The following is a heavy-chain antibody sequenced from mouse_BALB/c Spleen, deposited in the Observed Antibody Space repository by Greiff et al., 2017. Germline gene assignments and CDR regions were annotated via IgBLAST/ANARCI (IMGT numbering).Heavy chain of an antibody. CDR2: ISSGGST. J-gene: IGHJ4*01. V-gene: IGHV5-6-5*01. CDR1: GFTFSSYA. Sequence: DVQLVESGGGLVKPGGSLKLSCAASGFTFSSYAMSWVRQTPEKRLEWVASISSGGSTYYPDSVKGRFTISRDNARNILYLQMSSLRSEDTAMYYCARYYYGYDYAMDYWGQGTSVTVSS. D-gene: IGHD1-2*01. CDR3: ARYYYGYDYAMDY.